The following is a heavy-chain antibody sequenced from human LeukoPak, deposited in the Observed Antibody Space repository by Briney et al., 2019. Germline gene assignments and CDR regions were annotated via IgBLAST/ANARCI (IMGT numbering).Heavy chain of an antibody. D-gene: IGHD3-10*01. J-gene: IGHJ4*02. CDR2: IVSGGGRT. V-gene: IGHV3-23*01. Sequence: GGSLRLSCAASGFTFNNYAMSWVRQAPGKGLDWVSAIVSGGGRTYYADSVKGRFTISRDSSKDTLYLQMNSLRAEDTAVYYCARESGGDYWGQGTLVTVSS. CDR3: ARESGGDY. CDR1: GFTFNNYA.